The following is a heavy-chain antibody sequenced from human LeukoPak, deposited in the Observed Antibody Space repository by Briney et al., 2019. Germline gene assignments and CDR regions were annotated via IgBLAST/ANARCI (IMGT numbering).Heavy chain of an antibody. CDR2: IYYSGST. Sequence: PSETLSLTCTVSGGSISSYYWSWIRQPPGKGLEWIGYIYYSGSTNYNPSLKSRVTISVDTSKNQFSLKLSSVTAADTAVYYCARDRTGGHDYTNWFDPWGQGTLVTVSS. J-gene: IGHJ5*02. D-gene: IGHD4-11*01. V-gene: IGHV4-59*01. CDR3: ARDRTGGHDYTNWFDP. CDR1: GGSISSYY.